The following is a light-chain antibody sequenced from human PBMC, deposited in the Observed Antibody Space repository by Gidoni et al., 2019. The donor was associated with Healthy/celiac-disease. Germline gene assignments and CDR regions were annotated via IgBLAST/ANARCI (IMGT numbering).Light chain of an antibody. CDR2: VNS. Sequence: QSVLTQPPSVSVAPGQRVTITCTGSSSNIGAGYDVHWYQHLPGTAPKLLIYVNSKRPSGVPDRFSGTKSGTSASLAITGLKAEDEADYYCQSYDSSLSGSYVFGTGTKVTVL. CDR1: SSNIGAGYD. V-gene: IGLV1-40*01. CDR3: QSYDSSLSGSYV. J-gene: IGLJ1*01.